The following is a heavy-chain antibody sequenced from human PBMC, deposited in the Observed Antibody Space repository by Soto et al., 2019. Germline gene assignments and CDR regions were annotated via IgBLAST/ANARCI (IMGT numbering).Heavy chain of an antibody. V-gene: IGHV1-8*01. J-gene: IGHJ4*02. D-gene: IGHD6-25*01. Sequence: XSEQVSGNHSGYAFIAYDILLVRPATGQGLEWMGWINPSNGNAGYAQKFQGRVTMTMNISISTDYMELTSLRSEDTAVYFCARRKERSGPKYFDAWGQGTLVTVSS. CDR3: ARRKERSGPKYFDA. CDR1: GYAFIAYD. CDR2: INPSNGNA.